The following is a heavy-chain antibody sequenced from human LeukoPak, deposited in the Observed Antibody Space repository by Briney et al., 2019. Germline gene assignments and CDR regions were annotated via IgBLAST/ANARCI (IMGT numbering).Heavy chain of an antibody. Sequence: GRSLRLSCAASGFTFSSYAMHWVRQAPGKGLEWVAVISYDGSNKYYADSVKGRFTISRDNSKNTLYLQMNSLRGEDTAVYYCARTFGSGSFPDYYYYGMDVWGQGTTITVSS. CDR3: ARTFGSGSFPDYYYYGMDV. CDR2: ISYDGSNK. CDR1: GFTFSSYA. V-gene: IGHV3-30-3*01. J-gene: IGHJ6*02. D-gene: IGHD3-10*01.